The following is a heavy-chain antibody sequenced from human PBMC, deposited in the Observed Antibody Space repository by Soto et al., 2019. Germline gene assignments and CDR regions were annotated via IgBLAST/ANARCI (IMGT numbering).Heavy chain of an antibody. J-gene: IGHJ5*02. CDR3: TTGASGP. CDR1: GFTFSNAW. Sequence: GGSLSPSCAASGFTFSNAWMNWVRQAPWEGLESVGRINSKTAGGTKDYAAPLKGRFTISRDDSKNTPYLQMNSLKTEDPAVYYCTTGASGPWGQGTLVTVAS. V-gene: IGHV3-15*07. CDR2: INSKTAGGTK.